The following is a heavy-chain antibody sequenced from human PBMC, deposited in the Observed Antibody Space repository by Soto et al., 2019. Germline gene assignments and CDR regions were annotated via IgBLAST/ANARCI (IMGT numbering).Heavy chain of an antibody. J-gene: IGHJ1*01. CDR2: IIPIFGTA. CDR3: ARGRDIVVVPAAVTEYSQH. D-gene: IGHD2-2*01. Sequence: QVQLVQSGAEVKKPGSSVKVSCKASGGTFSSYAISWVRQAPGQGLEWMGGIIPIFGTANYAQKFQGRVTITADESTSTAYMELSSLRSEDTAVYYCARGRDIVVVPAAVTEYSQHWGQGTLVTVSS. CDR1: GGTFSSYA. V-gene: IGHV1-69*01.